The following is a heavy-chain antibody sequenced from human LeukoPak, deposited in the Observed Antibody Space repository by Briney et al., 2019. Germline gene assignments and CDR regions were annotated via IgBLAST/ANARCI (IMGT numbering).Heavy chain of an antibody. Sequence: SETLSLTCTVSGVSISSSSYYWGWIRQPPGKGLEWIGSIYYSGSTYYNPSLKSRVTISVDTSKNQFSLKLSSVTAADTAVYYCASQQAAAHRWWGQGTLVTVSS. J-gene: IGHJ4*02. V-gene: IGHV4-39*07. CDR2: IYYSGST. CDR1: GVSISSSSYY. D-gene: IGHD6-13*01. CDR3: ASQQAAAHRW.